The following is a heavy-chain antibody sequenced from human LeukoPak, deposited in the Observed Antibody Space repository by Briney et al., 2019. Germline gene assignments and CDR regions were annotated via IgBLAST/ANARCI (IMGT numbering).Heavy chain of an antibody. CDR2: ISTGGSST. CDR3: ARGMSNFDY. V-gene: IGHV3-74*01. J-gene: IGHJ4*02. Sequence: GGSLRLSCAASGFTFSNYWMHWVRQAPGKELVWVSRISTGGSSTSHADSVKGRFVTSRDNAKNALYLEMNSLRAEDTAVYYCARGMSNFDYWGQGTLVTVSS. CDR1: GFTFSNYW.